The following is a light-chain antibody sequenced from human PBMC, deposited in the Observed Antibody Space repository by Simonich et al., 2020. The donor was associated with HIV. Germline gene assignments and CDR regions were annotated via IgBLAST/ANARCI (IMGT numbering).Light chain of an antibody. CDR1: QSVLSSSNNKNY. CDR2: WAS. CDR3: QQYYSSPFT. J-gene: IGKJ3*01. Sequence: DIVMTQSQDSLAVSLGERATINCKSSQSVLSSSNNKNYLTWYQQKPGQPPKLLIYWASTRESGVPDRFSGSGSGTDFTLTISSLQAEDVAVYYCQQYYSSPFTFGPGTKVDIK. V-gene: IGKV4-1*01.